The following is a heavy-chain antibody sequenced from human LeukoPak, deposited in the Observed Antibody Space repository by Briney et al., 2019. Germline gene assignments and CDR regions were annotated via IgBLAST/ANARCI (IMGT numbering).Heavy chain of an antibody. Sequence: GRSLRLSCAASGFTFSSYGMHWVRQAPGKGLEWVAVIWYDGSNKYYVDSVKGRFTISRDNSKNTLYLQMNSLRAEDTAVYYCARDRVSPYYGMDVWGQGTTVTVSS. V-gene: IGHV3-33*01. CDR3: ARDRVSPYYGMDV. D-gene: IGHD6-13*01. CDR2: IWYDGSNK. J-gene: IGHJ6*02. CDR1: GFTFSSYG.